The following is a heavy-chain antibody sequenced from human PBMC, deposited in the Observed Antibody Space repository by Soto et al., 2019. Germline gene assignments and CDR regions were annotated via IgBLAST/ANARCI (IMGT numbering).Heavy chain of an antibody. CDR2: INHSGST. J-gene: IGHJ4*02. V-gene: IGHV4-34*01. Sequence: SETLSLTCAVYGGSFSGYYWSWIRQPPGKGLEWIGEINHSGSTNYNPSLKSRVTISVDTSKNQFSLKLSSVTAADTAVYYCARHKDYYDSSGYYYAYQNFDYWGQGTLVTVSS. CDR3: ARHKDYYDSSGYYYAYQNFDY. D-gene: IGHD3-22*01. CDR1: GGSFSGYY.